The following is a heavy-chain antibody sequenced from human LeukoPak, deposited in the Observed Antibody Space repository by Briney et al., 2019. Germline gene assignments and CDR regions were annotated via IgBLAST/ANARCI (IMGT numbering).Heavy chain of an antibody. V-gene: IGHV3-53*05. CDR3: ASPPAAYYYDSSGPLDY. CDR2: IYIDGTT. D-gene: IGHD3-22*01. J-gene: IGHJ4*02. Sequence: QAGGSLRLSCAASGFIVSHNYMTWVRQAPGKGLEWISVIYIDGTTYYADSVKGRFTISRDNSKITLFLQMNSLRAEDTAVYYCASPPAAYYYDSSGPLDYWGQGTLVTVSS. CDR1: GFIVSHNY.